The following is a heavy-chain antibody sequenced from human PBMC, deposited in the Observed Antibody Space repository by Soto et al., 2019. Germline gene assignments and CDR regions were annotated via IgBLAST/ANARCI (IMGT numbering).Heavy chain of an antibody. CDR2: ISGSGGST. Sequence: GGSLRLSCAASGFTFSSYAMSWVRQAPGKGLEWVSAISGSGGSTYYAGSVKGRFTIFRDKSKNTLYRQLNSLRAEDTAVYDWANTLHPEGLYGNYGSGIPYYGMDVWGQGTTVTVSS. CDR3: ANTLHPEGLYGNYGSGIPYYGMDV. J-gene: IGHJ6*02. V-gene: IGHV3-23*01. CDR1: GFTFSSYA. D-gene: IGHD3-10*01.